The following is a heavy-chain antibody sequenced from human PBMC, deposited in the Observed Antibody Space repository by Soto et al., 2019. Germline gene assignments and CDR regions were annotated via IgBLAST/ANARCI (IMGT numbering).Heavy chain of an antibody. J-gene: IGHJ4*02. V-gene: IGHV1-69*01. CDR2: IIPNFGTP. D-gene: IGHD3-10*01. CDR1: GGIFSTYA. CDR3: ARGRDDYCSGNYYNRIDF. Sequence: QVQLVQSGAEVKKPGSSVKVSCKASGGIFSTYAISWLRQAPGQGLEWMGGIIPNFGTPNYAQRFQGRVTITADESTTTSYMELSRLKSEDTAVYYCARGRDDYCSGNYYNRIDFWGQGTLVTVSS.